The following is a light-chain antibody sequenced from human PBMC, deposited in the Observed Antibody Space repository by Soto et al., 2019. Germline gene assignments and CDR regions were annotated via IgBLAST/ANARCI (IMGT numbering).Light chain of an antibody. CDR1: PTVSIL. J-gene: IGKJ1*01. V-gene: IGKV3-15*01. CDR2: GAT. Sequence: VIALSQAPLSVSRRERDTLSCRASPTVSILLAWYQQKPGQAPKLLIHGATTRATGIPARFSGSGSGTEFTLTISSLQSEDFAVYYCQQYINWPRTFGQGTKVDIK. CDR3: QQYINWPRT.